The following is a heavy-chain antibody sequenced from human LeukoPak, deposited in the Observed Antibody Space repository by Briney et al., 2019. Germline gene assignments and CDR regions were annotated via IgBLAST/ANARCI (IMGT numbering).Heavy chain of an antibody. D-gene: IGHD2-15*01. CDR1: GYTFTSYY. V-gene: IGHV1-46*01. J-gene: IGHJ4*02. CDR3: ARERLHTRGFDY. CDR2: INPSGGST. Sequence: ASVKVSCKASGYTFTSYYMHWVRQAPGQGLEWMGIINPSGGSTSYAQKFQGRVTMTRDTSISTAYMELSRLRSDDTAVYYCARERLHTRGFDYWGQGTLVTVSS.